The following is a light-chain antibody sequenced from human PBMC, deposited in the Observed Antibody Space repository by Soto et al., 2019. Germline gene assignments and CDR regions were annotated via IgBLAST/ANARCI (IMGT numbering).Light chain of an antibody. V-gene: IGLV2-11*01. J-gene: IGLJ1*01. Sequence: QCVLTQPRSVSGSPGQSITISCTGTSYYVGGYSFVSWYQQHPGKAPKLMIYDVTKRPSGVPDRFSGSKSGNTASLTISGLQAEDEADYYCCSYAGSYTYVFGTGTKLTDL. CDR2: DVT. CDR1: SYYVGGYSF. CDR3: CSYAGSYTYV.